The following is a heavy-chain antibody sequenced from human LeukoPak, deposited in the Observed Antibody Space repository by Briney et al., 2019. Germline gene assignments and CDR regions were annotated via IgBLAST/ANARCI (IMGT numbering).Heavy chain of an antibody. Sequence: GGSLRLPCAASGFTFSSYWMSWVRQAPGKGLEWVANIKQDGSEEYYVDSVKGRFTISRDNAKNSLYLQMNSLRAEDTAVYYCARTIVDIVATMADYWGQGTLVTVSS. V-gene: IGHV3-7*01. J-gene: IGHJ4*02. D-gene: IGHD5-12*01. CDR3: ARTIVDIVATMADY. CDR2: IKQDGSEE. CDR1: GFTFSSYW.